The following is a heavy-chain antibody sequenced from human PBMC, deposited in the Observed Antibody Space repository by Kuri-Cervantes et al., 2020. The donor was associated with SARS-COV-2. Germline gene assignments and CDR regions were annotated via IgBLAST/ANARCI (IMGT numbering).Heavy chain of an antibody. V-gene: IGHV3-73*01. D-gene: IGHD2-21*02. CDR1: GFTFSGSA. Sequence: GESLKISCAASGFTFSGSAMHWVRQASGKGLEWVGRIRSKANSYATAYAASVKGRFTISRDDSKNTAYLQMNSLKTEDTAVYYCIRPASTGQVTEDYWGQGTLVTVSS. CDR2: IRSKANSYAT. CDR3: IRPASTGQVTEDY. J-gene: IGHJ4*02.